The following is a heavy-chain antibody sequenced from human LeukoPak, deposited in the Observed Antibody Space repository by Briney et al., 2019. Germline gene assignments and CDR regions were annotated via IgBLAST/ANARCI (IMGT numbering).Heavy chain of an antibody. CDR3: ARKSGYLRYYYYMDV. CDR1: GGSFSGYY. CDR2: INHSGST. D-gene: IGHD3-3*01. J-gene: IGHJ6*03. V-gene: IGHV4-34*01. Sequence: SETLSLTCAAYGGSFSGYYWSWIRQPPGKGLEWIGEINHSGSTNYNPSLKSRVTISVDTSKNQFSLKLSSVTAADTAVYYCARKSGYLRYYYYMDVWGKGTTVTVSS.